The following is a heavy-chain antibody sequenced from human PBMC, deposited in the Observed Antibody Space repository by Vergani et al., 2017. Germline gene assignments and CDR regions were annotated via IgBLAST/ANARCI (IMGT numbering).Heavy chain of an antibody. J-gene: IGHJ4*02. CDR1: GYTFSNDY. Sequence: QVQVVQSGAEVKKSGASVKVSCKTSGYTFSNDYMHWVRQAPGQGLEWMGIINPSGGHTNYAQKFQGIVTMTRDTSTSTVYMELSSLRSEDTAIYYCARGDYGILTGYRYWGQGTLVTVSA. CDR3: ARGDYGILTGYRY. CDR2: INPSGGHT. V-gene: IGHV1-46*03. D-gene: IGHD3-9*01.